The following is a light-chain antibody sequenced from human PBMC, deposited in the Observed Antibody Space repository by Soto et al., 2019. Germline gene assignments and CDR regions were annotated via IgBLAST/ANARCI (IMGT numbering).Light chain of an antibody. V-gene: IGLV2-18*02. Sequence: QPVLTQPPSVSGSPGQSVTISCTGTSSDVGSYNHVCWYQQPPGTAPKLMIYEVSNRPSGVPDRFSGSKSGNTASLTISGLQAEDEADYYCSSYTSSSTWVFGGGTKLTVL. J-gene: IGLJ3*02. CDR3: SSYTSSSTWV. CDR1: SSDVGSYNH. CDR2: EVS.